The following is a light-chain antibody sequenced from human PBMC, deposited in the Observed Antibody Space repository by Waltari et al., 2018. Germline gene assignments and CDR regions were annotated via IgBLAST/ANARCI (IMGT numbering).Light chain of an antibody. Sequence: EIVMTQSPATLSVSPGERVILSGRASQSVGSNLAWYQQKPGQAPRLLLYGASTRATGIPGRFSGSGSGTEFTLINISMQPEDFAIYYCQQYTNWPLTFGGGTKVEIK. V-gene: IGKV3-15*01. CDR2: GAS. J-gene: IGKJ4*01. CDR3: QQYTNWPLT. CDR1: QSVGSN.